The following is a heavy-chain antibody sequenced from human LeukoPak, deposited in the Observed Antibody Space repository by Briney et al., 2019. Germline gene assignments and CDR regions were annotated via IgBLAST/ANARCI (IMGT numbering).Heavy chain of an antibody. CDR2: IDHSGST. CDR1: GGSFSGFY. D-gene: IGHD2-2*01. J-gene: IGHJ6*03. CDR3: ARHFEDIVVVPAAMTETYYYYYMDV. Sequence: PSETLSLTCAVYGGSFSGFYWNWIRQPPGKGLEWIGEIDHSGSTNYNPSLKSRVTISVDRANNQFSLRLSSVTAADTAVYYCARHFEDIVVVPAAMTETYYYYYMDVWGKGTTVTVSS. V-gene: IGHV4-34*01.